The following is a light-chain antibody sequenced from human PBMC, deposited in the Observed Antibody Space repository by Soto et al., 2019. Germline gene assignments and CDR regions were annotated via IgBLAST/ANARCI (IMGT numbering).Light chain of an antibody. CDR3: CSYAGSYNYV. CDR2: NNY. J-gene: IGLJ1*01. Sequence: QAVVTQPPSASGTPGQRVTISCSGSSSNIGSNTVNWYQQLPGTAPKLLIYNNYYRPSGVTDRISASKSGNTASLTISGLQADDESDYYCCSYAGSYNYVFGTGTKLTVL. CDR1: SSNIGSNT. V-gene: IGLV1-44*01.